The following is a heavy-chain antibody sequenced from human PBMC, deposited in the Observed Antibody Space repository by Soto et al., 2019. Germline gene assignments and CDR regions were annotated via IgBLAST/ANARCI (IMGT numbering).Heavy chain of an antibody. CDR3: ARVPTGDGDALDI. CDR1: GGSISSSSYY. D-gene: IGHD7-27*01. Sequence: SETLSLTCTVSGGSISSSSYYWGWIRPPPGKGLEWIGSIYYSGSTYYNPSLKSRVNISVDPSKNQLNLKLGSVTAADTAVYYCARVPTGDGDALDIWGQGTTVTVSS. CDR2: IYYSGST. V-gene: IGHV4-39*06. J-gene: IGHJ3*02.